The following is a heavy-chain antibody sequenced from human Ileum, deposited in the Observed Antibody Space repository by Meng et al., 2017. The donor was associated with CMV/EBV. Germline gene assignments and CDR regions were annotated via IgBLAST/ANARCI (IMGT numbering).Heavy chain of an antibody. V-gene: IGHV3-43*01. CDR1: GFTFDDYT. D-gene: IGHD3-3*01. CDR2: ISWDGGST. J-gene: IGHJ4*02. CDR3: AKELRFLEWLFHY. Sequence: GGSLRLSCAASGFTFDDYTMHWVRQAPGKGLEWVSLISWDGGSTYYADSVKGRFTISRDNSKNSLYLQMDSLRTEDTALYYCAKELRFLEWLFHYWGQGTLVTVSS.